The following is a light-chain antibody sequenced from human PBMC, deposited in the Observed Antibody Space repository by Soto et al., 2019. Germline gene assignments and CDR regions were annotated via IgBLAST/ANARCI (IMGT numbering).Light chain of an antibody. CDR2: AAS. CDR3: QQSYTTLFT. V-gene: IGKV1-39*01. Sequence: DIQMTQSPSSLSASVGDRVTITCRASQSISNHLNWYQQKPGKAPKLLIYAASSLQSGVPSRFSGSGSGTDFTLTISSLQPEDFATYSCQQSYTTLFTFGPGTNVDI. CDR1: QSISNH. J-gene: IGKJ3*01.